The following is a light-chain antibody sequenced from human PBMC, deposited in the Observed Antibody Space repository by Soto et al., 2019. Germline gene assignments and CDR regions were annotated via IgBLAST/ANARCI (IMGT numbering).Light chain of an antibody. CDR2: GAS. CDR1: QSVSSN. J-gene: IGKJ1*01. Sequence: EIVMTQSPATLSVSLGERATLSCRASQSVSSNLAWYQQKPGQAPRLLIYGASTRATGILARFSGSGSGTDFTLTISSVQSEDFAVYYWQQYNNWPRTFGKGTNVEI. V-gene: IGKV3-15*01. CDR3: QQYNNWPRT.